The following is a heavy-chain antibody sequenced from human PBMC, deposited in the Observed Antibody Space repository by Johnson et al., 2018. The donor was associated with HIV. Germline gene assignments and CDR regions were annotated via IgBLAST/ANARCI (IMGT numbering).Heavy chain of an antibody. CDR2: ITNSAETM. CDR3: ARDLPLIQTVTSHRGAFDI. Sequence: VQLVESGGGVVQPGRSLRLSCAASGFTFSSYSMHWVRQAPGKGLEWVSFITNSAETMYYADSVKDRFTISRDNAKNSLHLQMNSLRAEDTAVYYCARDLPLIQTVTSHRGAFDIWGQGTMVTVSS. CDR1: GFTFSSYS. D-gene: IGHD4-11*01. J-gene: IGHJ3*02. V-gene: IGHV3-48*04.